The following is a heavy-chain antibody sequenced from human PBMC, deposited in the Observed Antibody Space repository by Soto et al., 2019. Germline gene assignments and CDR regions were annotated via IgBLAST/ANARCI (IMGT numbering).Heavy chain of an antibody. J-gene: IGHJ4*02. V-gene: IGHV3-11*01. D-gene: IGHD5-18*01. CDR2: ISSSGSTI. CDR1: GFTFSDYY. CDR3: ASISGTWIRASVLDY. Sequence: GGSLRLSCAASGFTFSDYYMSWIRQAPGKGLEWVSYISSSGSTIYYADSVKGRFTISRDNAKNSLYLQMNSLRAEDTAVYYCASISGTWIRASVLDYWGQGTLVTVSS.